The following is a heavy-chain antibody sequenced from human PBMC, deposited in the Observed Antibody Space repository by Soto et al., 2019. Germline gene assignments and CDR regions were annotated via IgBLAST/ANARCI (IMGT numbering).Heavy chain of an antibody. CDR1: GFTFSSYA. J-gene: IGHJ4*02. D-gene: IGHD2-8*01. CDR2: ISGSGGST. CDR3: AISGYCTNGVCPYFDY. V-gene: IGHV3-23*01. Sequence: GGSLILSCAASGFTFSSYAMSWVRQAPGKGLEWVSAISGSGGSTYYADSVKGRFTISRDNSKNTLYLQMNSLRAEDMAVYYCAISGYCTNGVCPYFDYWGQGTLVTVSS.